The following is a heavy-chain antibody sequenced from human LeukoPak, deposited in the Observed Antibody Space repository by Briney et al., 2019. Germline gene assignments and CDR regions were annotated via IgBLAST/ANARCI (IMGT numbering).Heavy chain of an antibody. J-gene: IGHJ6*03. CDR1: GGSLSSYY. Sequence: SETLSLTCTVSGGSLSSYYWSWIRQPAGKGLEWIGRIYTSGSTNYNPSLKSRVTMSVDTSKNQFSLKLSSVTAADTAVYYCARVVHGQDFWSGFGGGYYMDVWGKGTTVTVSS. CDR3: ARVVHGQDFWSGFGGGYYMDV. D-gene: IGHD3-3*01. CDR2: IYTSGST. V-gene: IGHV4-4*07.